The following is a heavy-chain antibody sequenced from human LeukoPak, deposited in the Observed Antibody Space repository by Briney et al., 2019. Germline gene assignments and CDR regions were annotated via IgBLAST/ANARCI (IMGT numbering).Heavy chain of an antibody. J-gene: IGHJ5*02. D-gene: IGHD2-15*01. CDR1: GGSISYGSYY. V-gene: IGHV4-61*02. CDR3: ASSLITPTNWFDP. Sequence: PSQTLSLTCTVSGGSISYGSYYWSWIRQPAGKGLEWIGRIYSTGKTNYNPSLEGRVTISVDTSKNQFSLKLSSVTAADTAVYYCASSLITPTNWFDPWGQGTLVTVSS. CDR2: IYSTGKT.